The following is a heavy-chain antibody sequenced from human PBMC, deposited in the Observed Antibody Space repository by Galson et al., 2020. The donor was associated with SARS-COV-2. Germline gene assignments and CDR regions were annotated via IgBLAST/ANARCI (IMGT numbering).Heavy chain of an antibody. Sequence: TGGSLRLSCAASGFTFSSYAMHWVRQAPGKGLEWVAVISYDGSNKYYADSVKGRFTISRDNSKNTLYLQMNSLRAEDTAVYYCARTYSGSYYGAFDFWGQGTMVTVSS. J-gene: IGHJ3*01. CDR3: ARTYSGSYYGAFDF. V-gene: IGHV3-30-3*01. CDR1: GFTFSSYA. D-gene: IGHD1-26*01. CDR2: ISYDGSNK.